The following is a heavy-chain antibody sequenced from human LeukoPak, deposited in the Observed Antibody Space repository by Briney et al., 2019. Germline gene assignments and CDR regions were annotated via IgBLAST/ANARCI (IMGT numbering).Heavy chain of an antibody. D-gene: IGHD6-19*01. CDR3: ARQASIAVAGHFDY. V-gene: IGHV4-39*01. Sequence: PSETLSLTCTVSGGSISSSSYYWGWHRQPPGKGLEWIGSIYYSGSTYYNPSLKSRVTISVDTSKNQFSLKLSSVTAADTAVYSCARQASIAVAGHFDYWGQGTLVTVSS. CDR2: IYYSGST. CDR1: GGSISSSSYY. J-gene: IGHJ4*02.